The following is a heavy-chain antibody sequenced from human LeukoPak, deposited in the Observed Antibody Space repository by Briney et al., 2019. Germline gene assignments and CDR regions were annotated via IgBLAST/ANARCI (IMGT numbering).Heavy chain of an antibody. CDR3: ARTSGRYSNDYGVLDDY. D-gene: IGHD4-17*01. Sequence: PGRSLRLSCAASGFTFSSYAMHWVRQAPGKGLEWVAVISYDGSNKYYADSVKGRFAISRDNSKNTLYLQMNSLRDEDTAVYYCARTSGRYSNDYGVLDDYWGQGTLVTVSS. CDR2: ISYDGSNK. J-gene: IGHJ4*02. V-gene: IGHV3-30*09. CDR1: GFTFSSYA.